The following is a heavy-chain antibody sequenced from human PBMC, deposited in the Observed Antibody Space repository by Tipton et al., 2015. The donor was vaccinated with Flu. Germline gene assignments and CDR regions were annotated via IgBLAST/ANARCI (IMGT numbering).Heavy chain of an antibody. J-gene: IGHJ4*02. CDR3: ARDKTGLDGSFQYQFDY. CDR1: GGSISSTSHF. CDR2: IYYSGTT. Sequence: LRLSCSVSGGSISSTSHFWGWIRRPPGKGLEWVGSIYYSGTTYDNPSLKSRVTMSVDTSKDQFSLKLRSVTAADTAVYYCARDKTGLDGSFQYQFDYWGQGALVTISS. D-gene: IGHD2-2*01. V-gene: IGHV4-39*07.